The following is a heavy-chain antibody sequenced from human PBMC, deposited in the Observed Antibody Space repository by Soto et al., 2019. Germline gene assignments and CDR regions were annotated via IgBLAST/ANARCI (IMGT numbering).Heavy chain of an antibody. CDR2: MNPNSGNT. CDR1: GYTFTSYD. V-gene: IGHV1-8*01. D-gene: IGHD3-3*01. J-gene: IGHJ6*03. Sequence: ASVKVSCKASGYTFTSYDINWVRQATGQGLEWMGGMNPNSGNTGYAQKFQGRVTMTRNTSISTAYMELSSLRSEDTAVYYCARSTYDFWSGYVFGYYCYMDVWGKGTTVTVSS. CDR3: ARSTYDFWSGYVFGYYCYMDV.